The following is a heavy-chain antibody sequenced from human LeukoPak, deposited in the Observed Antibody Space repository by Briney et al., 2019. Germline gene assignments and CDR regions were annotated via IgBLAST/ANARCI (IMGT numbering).Heavy chain of an antibody. CDR2: IYYSGST. CDR3: AISYGSGSYAFDI. Sequence: PSETLSLTCTVSGGSISSYYWSWIRQPPGKGLEWIGYIYYSGSTNHNPSLKSRVTISVDTSKNQFSLKLSSVTAADTAVYYCAISYGSGSYAFDIWGQGTMVTVSS. V-gene: IGHV4-59*08. D-gene: IGHD3-10*01. CDR1: GGSISSYY. J-gene: IGHJ3*02.